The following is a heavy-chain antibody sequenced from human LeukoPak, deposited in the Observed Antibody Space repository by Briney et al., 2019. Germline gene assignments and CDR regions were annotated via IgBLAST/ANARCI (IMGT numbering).Heavy chain of an antibody. CDR2: IDPRDSYT. CDR1: GYRFTSYW. CDR3: ASTYYDILTGDTYYYYGMDV. J-gene: IGHJ6*04. D-gene: IGHD3-9*01. Sequence: GESLKISCKGSGYRFTSYWISWVRQMPGKGLEWMGRIDPRDSYTNYSPSFQGHVTISADKSISTAYLQWSSLKASDTAMYDCASTYYDILTGDTYYYYGMDVWGKGTTVTVSS. V-gene: IGHV5-10-1*01.